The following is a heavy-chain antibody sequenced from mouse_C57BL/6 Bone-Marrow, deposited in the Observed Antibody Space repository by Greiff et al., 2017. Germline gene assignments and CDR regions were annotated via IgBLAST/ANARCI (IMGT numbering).Heavy chain of an antibody. CDR1: GYTFTGYW. V-gene: IGHV1-9*01. CDR3: ARGIYYYGSSYGWFAY. CDR2: ILPGSGST. D-gene: IGHD1-1*01. J-gene: IGHJ3*01. Sequence: QVQLQQSGAELMKPGASVKLSCKATGYTFTGYWIEWVKQRPGHGLEWIGEILPGSGSTNYNEKFKGKATFTADPSSNTAYMQLSSLTTEDSAIYYCARGIYYYGSSYGWFAYWGQGTLVTVSA.